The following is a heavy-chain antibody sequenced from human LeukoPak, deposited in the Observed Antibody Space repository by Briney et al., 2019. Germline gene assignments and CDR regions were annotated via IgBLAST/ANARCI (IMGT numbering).Heavy chain of an antibody. Sequence: ASVKVSCKASGGTFSSYAISWVRQAPGQGLEWMGGIIPIFGTANYEQKFQGRVTITADESTSTAYMELSSLRSEDTAVYYCARDRGFWSGYYHFDYWGQGTLVTVSS. CDR3: ARDRGFWSGYYHFDY. J-gene: IGHJ4*02. CDR1: GGTFSSYA. V-gene: IGHV1-69*13. D-gene: IGHD3-3*01. CDR2: IIPIFGTA.